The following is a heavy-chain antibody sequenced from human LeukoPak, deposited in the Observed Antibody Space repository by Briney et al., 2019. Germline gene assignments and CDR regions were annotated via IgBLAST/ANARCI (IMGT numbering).Heavy chain of an antibody. CDR3: ARGKTWFGELWDY. Sequence: ASVKVSCKASGYTFTSYYMHWVRQAPGQGLEWMGWMNPNSGNTGYAQKFQGRVTITRNTSISTAYMELSSLRSEDTAVYYCARGKTWFGELWDYWGQGTLVTVSS. J-gene: IGHJ4*02. V-gene: IGHV1-8*03. CDR2: MNPNSGNT. CDR1: GYTFTSYY. D-gene: IGHD3-10*01.